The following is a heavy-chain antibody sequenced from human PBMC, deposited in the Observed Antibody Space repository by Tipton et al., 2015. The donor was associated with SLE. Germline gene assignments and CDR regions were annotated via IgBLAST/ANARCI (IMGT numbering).Heavy chain of an antibody. CDR1: GGSISSYY. Sequence: GLVKPSETLSLTCNVSGGSISSYYWSWIRQPPGKGLQLIGYIYYTGSTNYNPSLKSRVTISVDTSKNQFSLRLSSVTAADTAVYYCARETPDMKLGIYDAFDLWGRGTKVTVSS. CDR2: IYYTGST. J-gene: IGHJ3*01. V-gene: IGHV4-59*12. D-gene: IGHD3-16*01. CDR3: ARETPDMKLGIYDAFDL.